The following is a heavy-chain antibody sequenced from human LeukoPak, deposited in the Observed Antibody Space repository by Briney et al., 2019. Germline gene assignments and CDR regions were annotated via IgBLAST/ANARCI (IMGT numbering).Heavy chain of an antibody. V-gene: IGHV4-34*01. CDR3: TRGQYYYHSGHYLGNFDY. CDR2: INHSGST. J-gene: IGHJ4*02. Sequence: SETLSLTCAVYGGSFSGYYWSWIRQPPGKGLEWIGEINHSGSTNYNPSLKSRVTISVDTSKNQFSLKLSSVTAADTAVYYCTRGQYYYHSGHYLGNFDYWGPGTLVTVSS. CDR1: GGSFSGYY. D-gene: IGHD3-22*01.